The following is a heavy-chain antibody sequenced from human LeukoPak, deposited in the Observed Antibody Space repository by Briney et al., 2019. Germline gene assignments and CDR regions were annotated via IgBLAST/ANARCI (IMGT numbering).Heavy chain of an antibody. CDR2: INSDGSST. J-gene: IGHJ3*02. V-gene: IGHV3-74*01. Sequence: GGSLRLSCAASGFTFSSYWMHWVRQAPGKGLVWVSRINSDGSSTSCADSVKGRFTISRDNAKNTLYLQMNSLRAEDTAVYYCARDDEELLWFGELTESVFDIWGQGTMVTVSS. D-gene: IGHD3-10*01. CDR3: ARDDEELLWFGELTESVFDI. CDR1: GFTFSSYW.